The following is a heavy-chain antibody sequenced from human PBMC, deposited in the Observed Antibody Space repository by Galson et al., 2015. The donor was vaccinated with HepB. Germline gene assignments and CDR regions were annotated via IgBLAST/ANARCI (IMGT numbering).Heavy chain of an antibody. Sequence: ETLSLTCTVSGGSISSYYWSWIRQPPVKGLEWIGEINHSGSTNYNPSLKSRVTTSVDTSKNQFSLKLSSVTAADTAVYYCAREVASSSWFNWFDPWGQGTLVTVSS. CDR2: INHSGST. CDR3: AREVASSSWFNWFDP. CDR1: GGSISSYY. J-gene: IGHJ5*02. V-gene: IGHV4-34*01. D-gene: IGHD6-13*01.